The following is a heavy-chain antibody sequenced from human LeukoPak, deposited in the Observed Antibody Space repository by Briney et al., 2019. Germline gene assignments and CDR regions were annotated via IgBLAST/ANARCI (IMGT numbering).Heavy chain of an antibody. CDR1: GFTVSSNY. Sequence: GGSLRLSCAASGFTVSSNYMSWVRQAPGKGLEWVPVIYSGGSTYYADSVKGRFTISRDNSKNTLYLQMNSLRAEDTAVYYCARDILSQGPDAFDIWGQGTMVTVSS. CDR2: IYSGGST. J-gene: IGHJ3*02. D-gene: IGHD2/OR15-2a*01. V-gene: IGHV3-53*01. CDR3: ARDILSQGPDAFDI.